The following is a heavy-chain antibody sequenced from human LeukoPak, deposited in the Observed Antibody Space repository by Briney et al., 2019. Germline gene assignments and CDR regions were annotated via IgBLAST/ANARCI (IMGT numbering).Heavy chain of an antibody. CDR2: IYKGGNT. CDR3: ARDPYSGSYSAYFYYYMEV. J-gene: IGHJ6*03. Sequence: GGSLTLSCTVSGFTVSSNSIRCVRQAPGKGLEWVSFIYKGGNTHYPEPVKGRFTISRDNANNSPYLPINSLRAQDTAVYYCARDPYSGSYSAYFYYYMEVCGKGTTVTVSS. CDR1: GFTVSSNS. D-gene: IGHD1-26*01. V-gene: IGHV3-53*01.